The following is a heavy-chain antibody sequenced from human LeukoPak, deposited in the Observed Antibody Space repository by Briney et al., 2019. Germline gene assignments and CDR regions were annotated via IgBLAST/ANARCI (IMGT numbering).Heavy chain of an antibody. J-gene: IGHJ5*02. CDR2: INPRGDIT. CDR3: ARPAYCDGTNCGYWLDP. D-gene: IGHD2-21*01. V-gene: IGHV1-46*01. CDR1: GSTFTWFL. Sequence: GASVKVSCKTYGSTFTWFLIHWVRQAPGQGLEWVGTINPRGDITSYAQRFQGRVTLTEDTSTSTFYMELSSLTSDDTAVYFCARPAYCDGTNCGYWLDPWGRGTLVTVSS.